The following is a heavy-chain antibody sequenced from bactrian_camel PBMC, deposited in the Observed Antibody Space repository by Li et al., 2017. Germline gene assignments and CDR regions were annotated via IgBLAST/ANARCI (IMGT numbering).Heavy chain of an antibody. Sequence: QVQLVESGGGSVQAGGSLRLSRAISRYSSSTNYIAWFRQAPGKEREGVAAIHTSTERPYSIDSGRFTISTDDANNTLDLQLNSLQPLDTAMYYCAVLSQFNHCRGVVVGIWQQYASWGQGTQVTVS. CDR2: IHTSTERP. V-gene: IGHV3S54*01. CDR1: RYSSSTNY. CDR3: AVLSQFNHCRGVVVGIWQQYAS. D-gene: IGHD6*01. J-gene: IGHJ4*01.